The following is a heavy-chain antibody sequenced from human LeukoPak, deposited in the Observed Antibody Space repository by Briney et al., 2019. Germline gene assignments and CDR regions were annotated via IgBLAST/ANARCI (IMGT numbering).Heavy chain of an antibody. CDR2: IKSKTNGGTI. CDR3: TTGMVRGVISLTYYYYGMDV. D-gene: IGHD3-10*01. CDR1: GFTFSNAW. Sequence: GGSLRLSCAASGFTFSNAWMSWVRQAPGKGLEWVGRIKSKTNGGTIDYAAPVKGRFTISRDDSKNTLYLQMNSLKTEDTAVYYCTTGMVRGVISLTYYYYGMDVWGQGTTVTVSS. J-gene: IGHJ6*02. V-gene: IGHV3-15*01.